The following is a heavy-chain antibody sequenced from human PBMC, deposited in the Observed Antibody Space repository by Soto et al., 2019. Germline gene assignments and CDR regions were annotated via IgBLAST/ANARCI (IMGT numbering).Heavy chain of an antibody. V-gene: IGHV4-34*01. J-gene: IGHJ5*02. CDR2: INHSGST. D-gene: IGHD6-6*01. Sequence: QVQLQQWGAGLLKPSETLSLTCAVYGGSFSGYYWSWIRQPPGKGLEWLGEINHSGSTNYNPSLKSPGTISVDTFKTQFSLKLSSVTAADTAVYYCARGESIAARRGEDNWFDPWGQGTLVTVSS. CDR1: GGSFSGYY. CDR3: ARGESIAARRGEDNWFDP.